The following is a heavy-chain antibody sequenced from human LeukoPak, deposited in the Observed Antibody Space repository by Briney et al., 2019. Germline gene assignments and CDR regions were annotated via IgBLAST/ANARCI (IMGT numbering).Heavy chain of an antibody. CDR1: GYTFGTHW. Sequence: ASVKVSCKASGYTFGTHWMHWVRQAPGQGLEWMAIINPSGDVRSYAQKFQGRVTVTRDMSTRTVYMELSDLRPEDTAVYYCARDYSGEWEQLTGWWFDPWGQGTLVIVSS. J-gene: IGHJ5*02. D-gene: IGHD1-26*01. CDR2: INPSGDVR. V-gene: IGHV1-46*01. CDR3: ARDYSGEWEQLTGWWFDP.